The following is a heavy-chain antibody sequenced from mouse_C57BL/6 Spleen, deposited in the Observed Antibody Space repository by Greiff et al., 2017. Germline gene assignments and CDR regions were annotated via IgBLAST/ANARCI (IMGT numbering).Heavy chain of an antibody. V-gene: IGHV5-17*01. J-gene: IGHJ4*01. CDR1: GFTFSDYG. CDR2: ISSGSSTI. D-gene: IGHD1-1*01. CDR3: ERCLNSCGGDY. Sequence: DVMLVESGGGLVKPGGSLKLSCAASGFTFSDYGMHWVRQAPEKGLEWVAYISSGSSTIYYADTVKGRFTISRDNAKNTLFLQMTSLRSEDTAMYYCERCLNSCGGDYWGQGTSVTVSS.